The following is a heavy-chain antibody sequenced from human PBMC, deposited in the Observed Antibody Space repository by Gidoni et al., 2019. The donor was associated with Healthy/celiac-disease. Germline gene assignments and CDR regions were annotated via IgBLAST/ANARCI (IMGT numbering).Heavy chain of an antibody. J-gene: IGHJ4*02. D-gene: IGHD4-17*01. CDR3: ARDRGATVTRYLFDY. Sequence: QVQLVESGGGVVQPGRSLRLSCAASGFPFSSYAMHWVRQAPGKGLEWVAVISYDGSNKYYADSVKGRFTISRDNSKNTLYLQMNSLRAEDTAVYYCARDRGATVTRYLFDYWGQGTLVTVSS. CDR2: ISYDGSNK. CDR1: GFPFSSYA. V-gene: IGHV3-30-3*01.